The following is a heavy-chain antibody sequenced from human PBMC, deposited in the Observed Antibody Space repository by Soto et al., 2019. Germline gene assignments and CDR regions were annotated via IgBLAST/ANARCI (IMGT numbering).Heavy chain of an antibody. CDR3: AAPDVNCSGGSCYEFDY. D-gene: IGHD2-15*01. Sequence: SSVKVSCRASGGTFSSYTISWVQQAPGQGLEWMGRIIPILGIANYAQKFQGRVTITADKSTSTAYMELSSLRSEDTAVYYCAAPDVNCSGGSCYEFDYWGQGTLVTVSS. CDR1: GGTFSSYT. J-gene: IGHJ4*02. V-gene: IGHV1-69*02. CDR2: IIPILGIA.